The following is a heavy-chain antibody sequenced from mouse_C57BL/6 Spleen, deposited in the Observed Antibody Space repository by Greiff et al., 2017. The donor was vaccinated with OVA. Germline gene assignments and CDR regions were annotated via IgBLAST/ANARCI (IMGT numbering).Heavy chain of an antibody. D-gene: IGHD1-1*01. J-gene: IGHJ4*01. CDR3: VRHGHYGSSSNYYAMDY. Sequence: EVQLVESGGGLVQPKGSLKLSCAASGFSFNTYAMNWVRQAPGKGLEWVARIRSKSNNYATYYADSVKDRFTISRDDSESMLYLQMNNLKTEDTAMYYCVRHGHYGSSSNYYAMDYWGQGTSVTVSS. CDR2: IRSKSNNYAT. V-gene: IGHV10-1*01. CDR1: GFSFNTYA.